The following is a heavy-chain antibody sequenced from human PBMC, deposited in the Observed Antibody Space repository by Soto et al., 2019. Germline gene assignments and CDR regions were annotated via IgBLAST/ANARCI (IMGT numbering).Heavy chain of an antibody. V-gene: IGHV3-23*01. CDR2: IRSSGDNT. Sequence: EVQLLESGGGLALPGGSLRLSCAASGFTFSDFVMNWVRQAPGKGLEWVSGIRSSGDNTYYADSVKGRFTISRDNSKNILYLHMTSLRADDTAVYHCAKVLRYFDWDSYLEHWGRGTLVTVSS. CDR1: GFTFSDFV. D-gene: IGHD3-9*01. J-gene: IGHJ2*01. CDR3: AKVLRYFDWDSYLEH.